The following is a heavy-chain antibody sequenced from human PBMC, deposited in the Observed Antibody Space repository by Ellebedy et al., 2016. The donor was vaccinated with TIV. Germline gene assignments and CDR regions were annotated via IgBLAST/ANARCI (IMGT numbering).Heavy chain of an antibody. V-gene: IGHV3-33*08. CDR3: ARDSNTIFGVVLGDAFDI. CDR1: EFTFSSYG. CDR2: IWYDGSNK. D-gene: IGHD3-3*01. J-gene: IGHJ3*02. Sequence: GESLKISCAASEFTFSSYGMHWVRQAPGKGLEWVAVIWYDGSNKYYADSVKGRFTISRDNSKNTLYLQMNSLRAEDTAVYYCARDSNTIFGVVLGDAFDIWGQGTMVTVSS.